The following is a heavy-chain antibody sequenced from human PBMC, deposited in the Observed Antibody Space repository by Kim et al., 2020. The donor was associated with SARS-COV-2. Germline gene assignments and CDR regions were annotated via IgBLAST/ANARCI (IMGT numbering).Heavy chain of an antibody. J-gene: IGHJ5*02. V-gene: IGHV3-9*01. D-gene: IGHD3-10*01. CDR1: GFTFDDYA. CDR2: ISWNSGSI. Sequence: GGSLRLSCAASGFTFDDYAMHWVRQAPGKGLEWVSGISWNSGSIGYADSVKGRFTISRDNAKNSLYLQMNSLRAEDTALYYCAKDKGGMGSGSYYNVMEFDPWGQGTLVTVSS. CDR3: AKDKGGMGSGSYYNVMEFDP.